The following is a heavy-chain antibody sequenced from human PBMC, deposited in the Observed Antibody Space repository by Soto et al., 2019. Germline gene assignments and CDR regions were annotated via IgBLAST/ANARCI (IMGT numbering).Heavy chain of an antibody. CDR1: GGSITSYY. CDR3: ARRYSGYGDY. J-gene: IGHJ4*02. D-gene: IGHD5-12*01. CDR2: IYFSGSA. Sequence: QVQLQESGPGLVKPSETLSLTCTVSGGSITSYYWSWIRQPPGKGLEWIGYIYFSGSAHYNPSLKSRVTISVDTSKNQFSLKLSSVTAADTAVYYCARRYSGYGDYWGQGTLVTVSS. V-gene: IGHV4-59*08.